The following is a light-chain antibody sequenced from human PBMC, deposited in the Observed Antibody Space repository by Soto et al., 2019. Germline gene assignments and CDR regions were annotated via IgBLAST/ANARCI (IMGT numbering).Light chain of an antibody. CDR1: QSVNAN. V-gene: IGKV3-15*01. Sequence: EVVMTQSPATLSVSPGERATLSCRASQSVNANLAWYQQKPGQAPRLLIHGASNRATGIPARFSGSGFESELILTISSLQSEDFAVYYCQQYNTWLWTFGQGTKVEI. CDR3: QQYNTWLWT. J-gene: IGKJ1*01. CDR2: GAS.